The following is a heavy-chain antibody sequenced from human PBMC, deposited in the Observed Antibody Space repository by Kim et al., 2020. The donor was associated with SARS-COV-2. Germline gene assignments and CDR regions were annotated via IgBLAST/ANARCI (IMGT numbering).Heavy chain of an antibody. D-gene: IGHD5-18*01. Sequence: ASVKVSCKTSGYTFTASAIHWVRQAPGQRLEWMGWIETGNGKTTYSQRLQGRLTITRDTSARTAYMDLSSLRSEDTAVYFCARGTSYGNKDWGQGTLLTV. V-gene: IGHV1-3*04. J-gene: IGHJ4*02. CDR2: IETGNGKT. CDR3: ARGTSYGNKD. CDR1: GYTFTASA.